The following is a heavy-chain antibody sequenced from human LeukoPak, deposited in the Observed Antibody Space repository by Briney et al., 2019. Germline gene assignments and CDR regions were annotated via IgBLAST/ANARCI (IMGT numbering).Heavy chain of an antibody. CDR3: ARDRPHDYYYYYMDV. J-gene: IGHJ6*03. V-gene: IGHV4-59*01. CDR2: IYYSGST. Sequence: TSETLSLTCTVSGGSISSYYWGWIRQPPGKGLEWIGYIYYSGSTNYNPSLKSRVTISVDTSKNQFSLKLSSVTAADTAVYYCARDRPHDYYYYYMDVWGKGTTVTVSS. D-gene: IGHD3-16*01. CDR1: GGSISSYY.